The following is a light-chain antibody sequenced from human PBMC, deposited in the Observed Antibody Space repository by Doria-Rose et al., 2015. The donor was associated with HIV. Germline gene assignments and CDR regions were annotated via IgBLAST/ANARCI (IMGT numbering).Light chain of an antibody. CDR1: QRVKSSY. Sequence: TQSPGTLSLSPGERATLSCRASQRVKSSYLAWYQQKPGQAPRLLIYDASTRATGIPDRFSGSGSRTDFTLTISRLEPEDVAVYYCQQYGTSWGTFGQGTRLEIK. V-gene: IGKV3-20*01. CDR2: DAS. J-gene: IGKJ5*01. CDR3: QQYGTSWGT.